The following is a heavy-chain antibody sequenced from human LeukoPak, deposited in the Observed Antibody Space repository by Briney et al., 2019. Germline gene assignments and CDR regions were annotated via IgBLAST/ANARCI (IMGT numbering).Heavy chain of an antibody. V-gene: IGHV4-39*07. Sequence: SETLSLTCTVSGGSISSSSYYWGWIRQPPGKGLEWIGSIYYSGSTYYNPSLKSRVTISVDTSKNQFSLKLSSVTAADTAVYYCARGRRYFDWLFHSPREYFDYWGQGTLVTVSS. CDR1: GGSISSSSYY. CDR3: ARGRRYFDWLFHSPREYFDY. D-gene: IGHD3-9*01. CDR2: IYYSGST. J-gene: IGHJ4*02.